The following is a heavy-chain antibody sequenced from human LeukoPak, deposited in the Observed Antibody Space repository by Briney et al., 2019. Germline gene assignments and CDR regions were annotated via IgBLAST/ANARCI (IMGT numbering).Heavy chain of an antibody. V-gene: IGHV1-18*01. D-gene: IGHD2-21*02. CDR1: GYTFTSYG. CDR2: ISAYNGNT. Sequence: GASVKVSRKASGYTFTSYGISWVRQAPGQGLEWMGWISAYNGNTNYAQKLQGRVTMTTDTSTSTAYMELRSLRADDTAVYYCARFGAYCGGDCYYYYGMDVWGQGTTVTVSS. J-gene: IGHJ6*02. CDR3: ARFGAYCGGDCYYYYGMDV.